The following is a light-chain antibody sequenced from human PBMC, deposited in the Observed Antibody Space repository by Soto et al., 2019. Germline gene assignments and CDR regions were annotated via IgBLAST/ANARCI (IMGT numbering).Light chain of an antibody. CDR3: NSYTNKNSYV. V-gene: IGLV2-14*01. CDR1: SNDVGTYNY. CDR2: DVS. Sequence: QSALTQPASVSGSPGQSITISCTGTSNDVGTYNYVSWYQQHPGKAPQLMIYDVSDRPSGVSNRFSGSKSGNTASLTISGLQAEDEADYFCNSYTNKNSYVFGTGTKVTAL. J-gene: IGLJ1*01.